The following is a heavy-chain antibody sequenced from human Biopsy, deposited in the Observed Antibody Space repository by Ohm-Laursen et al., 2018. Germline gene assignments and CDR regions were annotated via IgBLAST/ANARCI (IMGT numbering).Heavy chain of an antibody. J-gene: IGHJ6*02. CDR1: GFSGSSYD. D-gene: IGHD6-6*01. V-gene: IGHV3-21*01. Sequence: SLRLSCAAFGFSGSSYDMNWVRQAPGKGLEWISYISETSSHIYDADSVRGRFTVARDIAKNSLYLQLNSLRVEDTAVYYCARDSSRRAREGGMDVWGQGTTVTVSS. CDR3: ARDSSRRAREGGMDV. CDR2: ISETSSHI.